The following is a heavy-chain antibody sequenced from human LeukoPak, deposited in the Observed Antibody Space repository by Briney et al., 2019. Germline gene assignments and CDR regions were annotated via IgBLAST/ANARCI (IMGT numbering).Heavy chain of an antibody. Sequence: GGSLRLSCSASGFTFSSYAMHWVRQAPGKGLEYVSGINDNGGRTHYGDSLKGRFTISRDNSKNTLYLQMSTLRAEDTAVYYCVKDLSGRYTSEYWGQGTLVTVSS. D-gene: IGHD1-26*01. CDR3: VKDLSGRYTSEY. CDR2: INDNGGRT. J-gene: IGHJ4*02. CDR1: GFTFSSYA. V-gene: IGHV3-64D*09.